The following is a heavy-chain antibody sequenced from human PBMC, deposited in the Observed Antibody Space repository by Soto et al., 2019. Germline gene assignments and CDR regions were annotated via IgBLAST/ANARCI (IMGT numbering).Heavy chain of an antibody. CDR2: TYYRSKWYY. V-gene: IGHV6-1*01. Sequence: SQPRCLTGAICGDRLSINSAACNWIRQSPSRGLEWLGRTYYRSKWYYDYALSVKSRITINPDTSKNQFSLQLNSVTPEDTAVYYCARDVVVVAATPVVIPYYYSGMDVWGQGTTVTVSS. J-gene: IGHJ6*02. D-gene: IGHD2-15*01. CDR3: ARDVVVVAATPVVIPYYYSGMDV. CDR1: GDRLSINSAA.